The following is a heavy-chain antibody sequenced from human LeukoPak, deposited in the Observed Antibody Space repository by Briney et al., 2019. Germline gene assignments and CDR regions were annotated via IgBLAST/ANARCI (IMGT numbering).Heavy chain of an antibody. CDR2: INHSGST. D-gene: IGHD6-19*01. V-gene: IGHV4-34*01. J-gene: IGHJ4*02. Sequence: SETLSLTCAVYGGSFSGYYWSWIRQPPGKGLEWIGEINHSGSTNYNPSLKSRVTISVDTSKNQFSLKLSSVTAADTAVYYCAREEASIAVAGTVPSFDYWGQGTLVTVSS. CDR3: AREEASIAVAGTVPSFDY. CDR1: GGSFSGYY.